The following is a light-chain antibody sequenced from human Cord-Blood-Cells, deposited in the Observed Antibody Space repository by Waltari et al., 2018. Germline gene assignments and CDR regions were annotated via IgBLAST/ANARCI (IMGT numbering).Light chain of an antibody. Sequence: QSALTQPRSVSGSPGQSVTISCTGTSSDVGGYNYVSWYQQHPGKAPKLMIYDVSKRPSGVTDRFSGSKSGNTASLTISGLQAEDEADYYCCSYAGSYTPFGTGTKVTVL. CDR1: SSDVGGYNY. J-gene: IGLJ1*01. CDR3: CSYAGSYTP. CDR2: DVS. V-gene: IGLV2-11*01.